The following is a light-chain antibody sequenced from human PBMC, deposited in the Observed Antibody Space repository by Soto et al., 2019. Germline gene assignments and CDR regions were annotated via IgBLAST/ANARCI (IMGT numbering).Light chain of an antibody. J-gene: IGKJ4*01. V-gene: IGKV4-1*01. CDR3: QQYYTSPLT. CDR1: QSVLYSSNNNNY. CDR2: WAS. Sequence: DIVMTQSPDSLTVSLGERATINCKSSQSVLYSSNNNNYLAWYQQKPGQPPKLLFYWASTRESGVPDRFSGSGSGTDFTLTINSLQAEDVAVYYCQQYYTSPLTFGGGTKVEIK.